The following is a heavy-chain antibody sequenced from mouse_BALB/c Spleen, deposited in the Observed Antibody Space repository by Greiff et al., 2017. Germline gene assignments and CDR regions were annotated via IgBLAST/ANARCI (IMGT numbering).Heavy chain of an antibody. CDR3: ARRAEGYYDYFDY. D-gene: IGHD2-3*01. CDR1: GFSLSTSGMG. Sequence: QVQLKESGPGILQPSQTLSLTCSFSGFSLSTSGMGVSWIRQPSGKGLEWLAHIYWDDDKRYNPSLKSRLTISKDTSRNQVFLKITSVDTADTATYYCARRAEGYYDYFDYWGQGTTLTVSS. CDR2: IYWDDDK. V-gene: IGHV8-12*01. J-gene: IGHJ2*01.